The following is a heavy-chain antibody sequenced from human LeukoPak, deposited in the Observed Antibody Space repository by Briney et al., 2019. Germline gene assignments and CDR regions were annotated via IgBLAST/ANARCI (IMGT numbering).Heavy chain of an antibody. CDR2: VYPADSDT. J-gene: IGHJ4*02. CDR1: GYSFTPYW. CDR3: ARHKRDSSGYFIDS. D-gene: IGHD3-22*01. V-gene: IGHV5-51*01. Sequence: GESLKISCKGSGYSFTPYWIGWVRQMPGKGLEWVGIVYPADSDTSYSPSFQGQVTISADKSIRTADLQWSSLKASDTAMYYCARHKRDSSGYFIDSWGQGIPVTVSS.